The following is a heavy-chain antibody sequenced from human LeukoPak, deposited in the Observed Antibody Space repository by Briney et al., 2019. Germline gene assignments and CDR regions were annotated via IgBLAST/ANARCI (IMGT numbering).Heavy chain of an antibody. J-gene: IGHJ4*02. CDR1: GGSISSSSYY. V-gene: IGHV4-39*07. CDR2: IYYSGST. Sequence: PSETLSLTCTVSGGSISSSSYYWGWIRQPPGKGLEWIGSIYYSGSTYYHPSLKSRVTISVDTSKNQFSLKLSSVTAADTAVYYCARDQGGQWLRPFDYWGQGTLVTVSS. CDR3: ARDQGGQWLRPFDY. D-gene: IGHD5-12*01.